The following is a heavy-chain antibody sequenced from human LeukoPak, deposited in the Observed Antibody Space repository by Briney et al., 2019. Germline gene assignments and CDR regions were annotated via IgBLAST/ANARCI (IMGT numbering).Heavy chain of an antibody. CDR3: ARDLWGAGYYYYGMDV. Sequence: GGSLRLSCAASGFTFSSYSMNWVRQAPGKGLEWVSYISSSSSTIYYADSVKGRFTISRDNAKNSLYLQMNSLRAEDTAVYYCARDLWGAGYYYYGMDVWGQGTTITVSS. J-gene: IGHJ6*02. CDR2: ISSSSSTI. V-gene: IGHV3-48*04. D-gene: IGHD3-16*01. CDR1: GFTFSSYS.